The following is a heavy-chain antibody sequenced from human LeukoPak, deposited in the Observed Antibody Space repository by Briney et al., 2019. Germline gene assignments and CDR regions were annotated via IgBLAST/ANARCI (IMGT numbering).Heavy chain of an antibody. V-gene: IGHV3-23*01. D-gene: IGHD6-6*01. CDR3: AQTGGLVPGRYFVY. J-gene: IGHJ4*02. Sequence: GGSLRLSCAASGFTFSSYAMSWVRQAPGKGLEWVSTLSNTVDNTYYADSVKSRFTISRDNSKNTLYLQMSSLRAEDTAVYYCAQTGGLVPGRYFVYWGQGTLVTVSS. CDR2: LSNTVDNT. CDR1: GFTFSSYA.